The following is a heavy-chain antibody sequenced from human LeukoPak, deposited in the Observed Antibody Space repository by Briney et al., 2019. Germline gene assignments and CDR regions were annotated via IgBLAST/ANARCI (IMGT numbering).Heavy chain of an antibody. Sequence: PGGSLRLSCAASGFTFSSYAMSWVRQAPGKGLEWVSAISGSGGSTYYADSVKGRFTISRDNSKNTLYLQMNSLRAEDTAVYYCARDRGCSGGSCYSSRYYYGMDVWGQGTTVTVSS. V-gene: IGHV3-23*01. CDR1: GFTFSSYA. D-gene: IGHD2-15*01. J-gene: IGHJ6*02. CDR2: ISGSGGST. CDR3: ARDRGCSGGSCYSSRYYYGMDV.